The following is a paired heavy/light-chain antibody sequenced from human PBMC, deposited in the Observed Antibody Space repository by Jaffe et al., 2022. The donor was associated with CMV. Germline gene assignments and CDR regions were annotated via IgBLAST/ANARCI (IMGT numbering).Light chain of an antibody. Sequence: IQMAQSPSSLSASVGDRVTITCQASQDITNYLNWYHQKPGKAPKLLIHDASNLKTGVPSRFSGSGSGTDFTLTISSLQPEDVGTYYCQQCDNLPTFGGGTTVEIK. J-gene: IGKJ4*01. CDR3: QQCDNLPT. CDR1: QDITNY. V-gene: IGKV1-33*01. CDR2: DAS.
Heavy chain of an antibody. CDR2: ISGSGGST. CDR3: AKTFESYITRGYHLTGFDP. CDR1: GFSFSEYG. D-gene: IGHD3-10*01. Sequence: EVQLLESGGGLVQPGGSLRLSCAASGFSFSEYGMSWVRQAPRQAPGQGPEWVSGISGSGGSTYYADSVKGRFTISRDNSKNTLYLQMNSLRAEDTAMYYCAKTFESYITRGYHLTGFDPWGQGTLVTVSS. V-gene: IGHV3-23*01. J-gene: IGHJ5*02.